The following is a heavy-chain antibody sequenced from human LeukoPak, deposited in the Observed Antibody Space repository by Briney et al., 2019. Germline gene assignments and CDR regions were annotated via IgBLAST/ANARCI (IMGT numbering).Heavy chain of an antibody. CDR1: GFTFSSYA. CDR3: ARTSRDTAMVLSFDI. V-gene: IGHV3-30*04. D-gene: IGHD5-18*01. J-gene: IGHJ3*02. CDR2: ISYDGSNK. Sequence: GGSLRLSCAASGFTFSSYAMHWVRQAPGKGLEWVAVISYDGSNKYYADSVKGRFTISRDNSKNTLYLQMNSLRAEDTAVYYCARTSRDTAMVLSFDIWGQGTMVTVSS.